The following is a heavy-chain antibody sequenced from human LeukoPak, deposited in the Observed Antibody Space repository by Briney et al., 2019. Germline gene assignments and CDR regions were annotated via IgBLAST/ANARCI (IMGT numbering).Heavy chain of an antibody. CDR2: IYSGDST. D-gene: IGHD3-3*01. Sequence: GGSLRLSCAASGFSVGSNYMSWVRQAPGKGLEWVSLIYSGDSTSYADSVKGRFTISRNKSKNTLYLQMNSLRAEDMAVYHCARSDDFWSGYWDYWGQGTLVTVSS. V-gene: IGHV3-53*01. J-gene: IGHJ4*02. CDR1: GFSVGSNY. CDR3: ARSDDFWSGYWDY.